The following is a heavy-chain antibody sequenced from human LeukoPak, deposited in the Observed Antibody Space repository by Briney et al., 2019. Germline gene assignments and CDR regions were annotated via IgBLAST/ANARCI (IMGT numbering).Heavy chain of an antibody. J-gene: IGHJ5*02. V-gene: IGHV1-24*01. CDR2: FDPEDGET. CDR3: TTMAVRFFVSRFDP. Sequence: GASVKVSCKASGGTFSSYAISWVRQAPGQGLEWMGGFDPEDGETVYAQKFQGRVIMTEDTSTDTSYMELSSLRSEDTAVYYCTTMAVRFFVSRFDPWGQGTLVTVSS. D-gene: IGHD3-10*01. CDR1: GGTFSSYA.